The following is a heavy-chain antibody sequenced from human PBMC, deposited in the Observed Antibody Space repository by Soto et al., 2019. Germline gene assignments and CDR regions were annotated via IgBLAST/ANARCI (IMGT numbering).Heavy chain of an antibody. V-gene: IGHV3-15*07. CDR1: GFTFSNAW. D-gene: IGHD3-9*01. Sequence: GGSLRLSCAASGFTFSNAWMNWVRQAPGKGLEWVGRIKSKTDGGTTDYAAPVKGRFTISRDDSKITLYLQMNSLKTEDTAVYYCTKEVHTGYAPYDYYYGMDVWGQGTTVTVSS. J-gene: IGHJ6*02. CDR3: TKEVHTGYAPYDYYYGMDV. CDR2: IKSKTDGGTT.